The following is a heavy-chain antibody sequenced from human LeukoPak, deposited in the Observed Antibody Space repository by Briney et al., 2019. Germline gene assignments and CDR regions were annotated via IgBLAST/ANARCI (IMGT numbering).Heavy chain of an antibody. Sequence: GGSLRLSCAASGFTFSSYEMNWVRQAPGKGLEWVSYISSSGSTIYYADSVKGRFTISRDNAKNFLYLQMNSLRAEDTAVYHCARTYYDILTGYNPYFDYWGQGILVTVSS. CDR1: GFTFSSYE. CDR3: ARTYYDILTGYNPYFDY. J-gene: IGHJ4*02. CDR2: ISSSGSTI. D-gene: IGHD3-9*01. V-gene: IGHV3-48*03.